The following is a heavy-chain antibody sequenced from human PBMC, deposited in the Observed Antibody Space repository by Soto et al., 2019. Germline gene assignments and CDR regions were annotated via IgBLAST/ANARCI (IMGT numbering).Heavy chain of an antibody. V-gene: IGHV2-5*02. J-gene: IGHJ3*02. Sequence: QITLKESGPTLVKPTQTLTLTCTFSGFSLSTSGVGVGWIRQPPGKALEWLALIYWDDDKRYSPSLKSRLTITKDTSKNQVVLTMTNMDPVDTATYYCARSYSSSWYSGGDAFDIWGQGTMVTVSS. CDR3: ARSYSSSWYSGGDAFDI. CDR1: GFSLSTSGVG. CDR2: IYWDDDK. D-gene: IGHD6-13*01.